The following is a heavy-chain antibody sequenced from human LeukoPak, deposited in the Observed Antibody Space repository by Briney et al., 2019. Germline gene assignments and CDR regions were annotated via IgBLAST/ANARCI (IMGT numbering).Heavy chain of an antibody. J-gene: IGHJ4*02. D-gene: IGHD3-22*01. Sequence: GGSLRLSCAASGFTFSSYAMSWVRQAPGKGLEWLSIIHSGGSTYYADSVKGRFTISRDNSKNTVYLQMNSLRVEDTGIYYCARGLYYDSSGYLLYWGRGTLVTVSS. CDR1: GFTFSSYA. CDR2: IHSGGST. V-gene: IGHV3-66*01. CDR3: ARGLYYDSSGYLLY.